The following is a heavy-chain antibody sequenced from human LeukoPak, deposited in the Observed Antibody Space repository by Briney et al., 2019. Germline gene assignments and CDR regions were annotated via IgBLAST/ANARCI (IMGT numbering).Heavy chain of an antibody. CDR1: GFNLNSYW. D-gene: IGHD2/OR15-2a*01. Sequence: GGSLRLSCAASGFNLNSYWISWVRQAPGKGLEWLANINQDGSEKYYVDSVKGRFTISRDNAKNSLYLQMNSLRAEDTAVYYCTTFYSRLTDYWGRRTLVTVSS. J-gene: IGHJ4*02. CDR2: INQDGSEK. V-gene: IGHV3-7*05. CDR3: TTFYSRLTDY.